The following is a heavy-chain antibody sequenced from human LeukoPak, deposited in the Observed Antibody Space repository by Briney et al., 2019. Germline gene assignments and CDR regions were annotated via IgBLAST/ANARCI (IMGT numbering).Heavy chain of an antibody. D-gene: IGHD3-22*01. CDR1: GFTFSSYS. CDR3: ARAPGYYYDSSGYPPTPLDY. J-gene: IGHJ4*02. V-gene: IGHV3-21*01. Sequence: PGGSLRLSCAASGFTFSSYSMNWVRQAPGKGLEWVSSISSSSSYIYYADSVKGRFTISRDNAKNSLYLQMNSLRAEDTAVYYCARAPGYYYDSSGYPPTPLDYWGQGTLVTVSP. CDR2: ISSSSSYI.